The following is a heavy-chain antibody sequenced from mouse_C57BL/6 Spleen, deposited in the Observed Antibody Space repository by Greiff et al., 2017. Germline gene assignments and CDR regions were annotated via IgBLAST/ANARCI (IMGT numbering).Heavy chain of an antibody. CDR1: GFTFSSYA. CDR3: AKAYYSNYEMDY. Sequence: EVQGVESGGGLVKPGGSLKLSCAASGFTFSSYAMSWVRQTPEKRLEWVATISDGGSYTYYPDNVKGRFTISRDNAKNNLYLQMSHLKSEDTAMYYCAKAYYSNYEMDYWGQGTSVTVSS. V-gene: IGHV5-4*01. J-gene: IGHJ4*01. CDR2: ISDGGSYT. D-gene: IGHD2-5*01.